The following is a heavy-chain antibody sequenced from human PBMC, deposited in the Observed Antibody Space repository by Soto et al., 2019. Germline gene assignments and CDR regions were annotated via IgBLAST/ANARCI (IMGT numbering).Heavy chain of an antibody. CDR2: IIPIFGTA. CDR1: GGTFSSYA. CDR3: ARGVHYDSSGYYYFY. Sequence: QVQLVQSGAEVKKPGSSVKVSCKASGGTFSSYAIDWVRQAPGQGLEWMGGIIPIFGTANYAQKFQGRIKITADEPTSTADMELRSLRSDDTAVYYCARGVHYDSSGYYYFYWGQGTLVTVSS. V-gene: IGHV1-69*01. J-gene: IGHJ4*02. D-gene: IGHD3-22*01.